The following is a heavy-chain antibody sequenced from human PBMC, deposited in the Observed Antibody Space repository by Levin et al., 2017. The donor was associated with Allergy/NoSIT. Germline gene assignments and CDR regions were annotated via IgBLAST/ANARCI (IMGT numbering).Heavy chain of an antibody. CDR1: GGSFSGYY. V-gene: IGHV4-34*01. J-gene: IGHJ6*02. D-gene: IGHD6-13*01. CDR2: INHSGST. CDR3: AVMGIAAAGTSRNYYYYGMDV. Sequence: SETLSLTCAVYGGSFSGYYWSWIRQPPGKGLEWIGEINHSGSTNYNPSLKSRVTISVDTSKNQFSLKLSSVTAADTAVYYCAVMGIAAAGTSRNYYYYGMDVWGQGTTVTVSS.